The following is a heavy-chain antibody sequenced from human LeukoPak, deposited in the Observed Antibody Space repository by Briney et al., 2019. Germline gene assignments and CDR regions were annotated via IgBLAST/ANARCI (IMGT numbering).Heavy chain of an antibody. V-gene: IGHV4-34*01. CDR2: INHSGST. J-gene: IGHJ4*02. Sequence: SETLSLTCAVYGGSFSGYYWSWIRQPPGKGLEWIGEINHSGSTNYNPSLKSRVTISVDTSKNQFSLKLTSVTAADTAVYYCARERLGNSCLDYWGQGRLVTVSS. CDR3: ARERLGNSCLDY. CDR1: GGSFSGYY. D-gene: IGHD6-13*01.